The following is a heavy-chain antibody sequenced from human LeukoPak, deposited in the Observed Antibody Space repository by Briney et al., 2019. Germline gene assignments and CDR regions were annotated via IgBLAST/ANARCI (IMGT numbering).Heavy chain of an antibody. CDR3: ARDVDTAMVRGNWFDP. CDR2: INPNSGGT. D-gene: IGHD5-18*01. J-gene: IGHJ5*02. V-gene: IGHV1-2*02. CDR1: GYTFTGYY. Sequence: ASVKVSCKASGYTFTGYYMHWVRQAPGQGLEWMGWINPNSGGTNYAQKFQGRVTMTRDTSISTAYMELSRLRSDDTAVYYCARDVDTAMVRGNWFDPWGQGTLVTVSS.